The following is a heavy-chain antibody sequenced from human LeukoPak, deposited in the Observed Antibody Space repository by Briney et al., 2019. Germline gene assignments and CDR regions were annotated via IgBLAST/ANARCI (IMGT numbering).Heavy chain of an antibody. CDR3: ARDPGASYYDILTGYYSNNYFDY. D-gene: IGHD3-9*01. V-gene: IGHV4-39*07. CDR2: IYYSGST. Sequence: SETLSLTCTVSGGSISSSSHYWGWIRQPPGKGLEWIGSIYYSGSTYYNPSLKSRVTISVDTSKNQISLKLSSVTAADTAVYYCARDPGASYYDILTGYYSNNYFDYWGQGTLVTVSS. J-gene: IGHJ4*02. CDR1: GGSISSSSHY.